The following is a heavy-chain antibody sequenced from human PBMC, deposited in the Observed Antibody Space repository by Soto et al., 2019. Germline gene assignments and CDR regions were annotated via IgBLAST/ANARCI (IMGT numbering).Heavy chain of an antibody. CDR2: ISANNGNT. Sequence: QVQLVQSGAEVKKPGASVKVSCKASGYTFTNYGISWVRQAPGQGLEWMGWISANNGNTNYEQKLQGRVTMTTDTATSTAYMELRSLRSYDTAGSSWARDRGGHALDYWGQGTLVTVSS. D-gene: IGHD3-10*01. V-gene: IGHV1-18*01. J-gene: IGHJ4*02. CDR3: ARDRGGHALDY. CDR1: GYTFTNYG.